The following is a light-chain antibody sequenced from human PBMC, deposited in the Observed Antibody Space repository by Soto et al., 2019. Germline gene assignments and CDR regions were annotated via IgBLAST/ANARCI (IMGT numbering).Light chain of an antibody. CDR1: SSDVGGYNY. CDR2: DVT. CDR3: CSYAGNYNGV. V-gene: IGLV2-11*01. Sequence: QSALTQPRSVSGSPGQSVTISCTGTSSDVGGYNYVSWYQQHPGKAPKLMIYDVTKRPSGVPDRFSGSKSGNTASLTISGLQAEDEADYYCCSYAGNYNGVFGGGTKVTVL. J-gene: IGLJ3*02.